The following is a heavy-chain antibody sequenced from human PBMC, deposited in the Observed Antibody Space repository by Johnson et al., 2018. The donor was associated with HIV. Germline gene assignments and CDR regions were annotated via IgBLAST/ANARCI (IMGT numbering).Heavy chain of an antibody. CDR3: AREPWSHDAFDI. V-gene: IGHV3-30*04. CDR2: ISNDGSNK. J-gene: IGHJ3*02. D-gene: IGHD2-8*02. Sequence: QVQLVESGGGVVQPGRSLRLSCAASGFTFSSYAMHWVRQAPGKGLEWVAVISNDGSNKYYAQSVKGRFTISRDNSKNTLYLQMNSLRAEDTAVYYCAREPWSHDAFDIWGQGTMVTVSS. CDR1: GFTFSSYA.